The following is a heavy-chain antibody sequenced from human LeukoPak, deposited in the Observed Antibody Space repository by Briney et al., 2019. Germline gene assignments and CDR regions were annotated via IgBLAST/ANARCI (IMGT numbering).Heavy chain of an antibody. CDR3: AVSLTTGGYYGMVV. Sequence: ASVKVSCKVSGYTLTELSLHWVRQAPGKGLEWMGRFDPEDGETIYARKFQGRVTMTEDTSTDTAYMELSSLRSEDTAVYFCAVSLTTGGYYGMVVWGQGTPVTVSS. D-gene: IGHD1-1*01. V-gene: IGHV1-24*01. CDR2: FDPEDGET. CDR1: GYTLTELS. J-gene: IGHJ6*02.